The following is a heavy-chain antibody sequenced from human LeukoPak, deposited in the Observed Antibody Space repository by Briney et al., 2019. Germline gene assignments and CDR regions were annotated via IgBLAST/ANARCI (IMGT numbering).Heavy chain of an antibody. CDR1: GFTFSSYA. Sequence: GGSLRLSCGASGFTFSSYAMSWIRQAPGKGLEWVSAISGNSGSTYYADSVKGRFTISRDNSKNMLYLQMNSLRAEDTAVYYCAKAVTPGGGPRDYWGQGTLVTVSS. CDR3: AKAVTPGGGPRDY. J-gene: IGHJ4*02. D-gene: IGHD2-15*01. V-gene: IGHV3-23*01. CDR2: ISGNSGST.